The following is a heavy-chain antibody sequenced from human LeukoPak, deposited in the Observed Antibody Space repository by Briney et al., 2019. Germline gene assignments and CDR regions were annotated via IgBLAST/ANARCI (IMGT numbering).Heavy chain of an antibody. CDR2: IFYSGST. J-gene: IGHJ3*02. D-gene: IGHD3-10*01. Sequence: SETLSLTCAVYGGSFSGYYWSWIRQPPGKGLEWIGNIFYSGSTYYSPSAKSRVTISLDTSRNQFSLKLNSVTAADTAVYYCAKSNGYGLVDIWGQGTMVTVSS. CDR1: GGSFSGYY. CDR3: AKSNGYGLVDI. V-gene: IGHV4-34*12.